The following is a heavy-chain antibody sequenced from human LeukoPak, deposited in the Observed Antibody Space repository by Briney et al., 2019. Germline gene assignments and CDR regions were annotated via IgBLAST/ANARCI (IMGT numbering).Heavy chain of an antibody. CDR3: ARAPTNWVYFDS. Sequence: GGSLRLSCAASGFTFDDYAMHWVRQAPGKGLEWVSLISGDGGSTYYADSVKGRFTISRDNAKNTLYLQMNSLRAEDTAVYYCARAPTNWVYFDSWGQGTLVTVSS. CDR2: ISGDGGST. J-gene: IGHJ4*02. V-gene: IGHV3-43*02. D-gene: IGHD7-27*01. CDR1: GFTFDDYA.